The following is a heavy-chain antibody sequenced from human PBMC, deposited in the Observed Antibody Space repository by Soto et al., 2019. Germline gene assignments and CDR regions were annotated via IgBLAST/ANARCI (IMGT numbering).Heavy chain of an antibody. CDR2: IIPILGIA. D-gene: IGHD2-2*01. V-gene: IGHV1-69*04. CDR1: GGTFSSYT. Sequence: SVKVSCKASGGTFSSYTISWVRQAPGQGLEWMGRIIPILGIANYAQKFQGRVTITADKSTSTAYMELSSLRSEDTAVYYCARDRPVVVPAAMDRNYYYYMDVWGKGPTVTVSS. J-gene: IGHJ6*03. CDR3: ARDRPVVVPAAMDRNYYYYMDV.